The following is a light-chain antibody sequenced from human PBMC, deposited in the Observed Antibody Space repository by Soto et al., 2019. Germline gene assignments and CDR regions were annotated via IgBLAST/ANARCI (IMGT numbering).Light chain of an antibody. CDR2: ITS. Sequence: QTVVTQEPSLTVSPGGTVTLTCASSTGAVTGGYYPYWFQQKPGQAPRAMIYITSNKHSWTPGRFSGSLLGGKAALTLSGVQPEDEAEYYCLLYYGGAQVFGGGTKLTVL. CDR3: LLYYGGAQV. J-gene: IGLJ2*01. V-gene: IGLV7-43*01. CDR1: TGAVTGGYY.